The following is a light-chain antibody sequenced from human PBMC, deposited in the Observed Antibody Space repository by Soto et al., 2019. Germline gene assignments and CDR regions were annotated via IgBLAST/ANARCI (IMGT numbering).Light chain of an antibody. Sequence: DIQMTQSPSTLSASVGDRVTITCRASQSVSGWLAWYQQKPGKAPKPLIYDASNLEGGVPSRFSGRGAGTEFTLTITRLQPEDFAVYYCQQYGRSPWTSGQGTKVDIK. V-gene: IGKV1-5*01. J-gene: IGKJ1*01. CDR3: QQYGRSPWT. CDR1: QSVSGW. CDR2: DAS.